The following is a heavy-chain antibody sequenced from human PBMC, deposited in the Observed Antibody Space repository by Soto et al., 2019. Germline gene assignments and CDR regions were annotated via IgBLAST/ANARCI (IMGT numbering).Heavy chain of an antibody. D-gene: IGHD1-26*01. V-gene: IGHV3-74*03. Sequence: GGSLRLSCAASEFTFSEYWMHWVRQVPGKGLVWVSRINRDGSRITYADSVEGRFTISRDNAKNTVYLQMNSLRAEDTAIYYCTRQSDRWELRRVAFDIWGLGTMVTVSS. CDR3: TRQSDRWELRRVAFDI. J-gene: IGHJ3*02. CDR1: EFTFSEYW. CDR2: INRDGSRI.